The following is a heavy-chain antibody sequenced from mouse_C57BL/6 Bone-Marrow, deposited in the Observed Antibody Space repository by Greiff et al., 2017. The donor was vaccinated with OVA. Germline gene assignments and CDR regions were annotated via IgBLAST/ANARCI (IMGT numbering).Heavy chain of an antibody. Sequence: QVQLQQSGAELVRPGTSVKVSCKASGYAFTNYLIEWVKQRPGQGLEWIGRIDPEDGDTEYAPKFQGKATMTADTSSNTAYLQLSSLTSEDTAVYYCTNPFITTVVATRYFDVWGTGTTVTVSS. CDR2: IDPEDGDT. CDR3: TNPFITTVVATRYFDV. J-gene: IGHJ1*03. D-gene: IGHD1-1*01. V-gene: IGHV1-54*02. CDR1: GYAFTNYL.